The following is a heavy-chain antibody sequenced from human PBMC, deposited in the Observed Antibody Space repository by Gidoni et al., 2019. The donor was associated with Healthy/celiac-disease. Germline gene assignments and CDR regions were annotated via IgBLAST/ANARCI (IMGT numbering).Heavy chain of an antibody. D-gene: IGHD3-10*01. J-gene: IGHJ5*02. CDR1: GYTFTSYG. CDR3: ARDQHQGYYGSGRYSSTYNWFDP. V-gene: IGHV1-18*04. CDR2: TSAYNGNT. Sequence: QVQLVQSGAEVKKPGASVKVSCKASGYTFTSYGISWVRQAPGQGLEWMGWTSAYNGNTNEAKKLQGRVTMTRDTSTSTAYMERRSLRSDDAAVYYCARDQHQGYYGSGRYSSTYNWFDPWGQGTLVTVSS.